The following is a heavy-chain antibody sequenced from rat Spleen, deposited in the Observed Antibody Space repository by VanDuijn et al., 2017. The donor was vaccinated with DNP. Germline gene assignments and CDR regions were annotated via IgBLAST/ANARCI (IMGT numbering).Heavy chain of an antibody. J-gene: IGHJ2*01. V-gene: IGHV5-7*01. CDR1: GFTFSDYA. CDR2: ISYDGNRI. Sequence: EVQLVESGGGLVQPGRSLKLSCTASGFTFSDYAMAWVRQAPKKGLEWVATISYDGNRIYYRDSVKGRFTISRDNAKSTLYLQMNSLRSEDMATYYCARWGGDYFDYWGQGVMVTVSS. CDR3: ARWGGDYFDY.